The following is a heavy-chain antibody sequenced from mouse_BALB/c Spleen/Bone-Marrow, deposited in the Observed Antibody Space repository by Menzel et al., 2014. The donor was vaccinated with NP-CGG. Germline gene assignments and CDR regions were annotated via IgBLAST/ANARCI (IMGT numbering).Heavy chain of an antibody. V-gene: IGHV5-6*01. CDR2: ISRGGSYT. D-gene: IGHD2-4*01. J-gene: IGHJ2*01. CDR3: ARQTYYDYDGYFDY. CDR1: GFTFSSYG. Sequence: EVQRVESGGDLVKPGGSLKLSCAASGFTFSSYGMSWVRQTPDKRLEWVATISRGGSYTYYPDSVKGRFTISRDNAKNTLYLQMSSLKSEDTAMYYCARQTYYDYDGYFDYWGQGTTLTVSS.